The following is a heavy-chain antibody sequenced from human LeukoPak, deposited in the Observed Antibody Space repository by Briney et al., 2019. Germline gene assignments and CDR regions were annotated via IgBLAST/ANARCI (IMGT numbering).Heavy chain of an antibody. D-gene: IGHD1-26*01. Sequence: SQTLSLTCTVSGGSISSGDYYWSWIRQPPGKGLEWIGYIYYSGSTYYNPSHKSRVTISVDTSKNQFSLKLSSVTAADTAVYYCARDRVATTPLFDYWGQGTLVTVSS. CDR3: ARDRVATTPLFDY. CDR1: GGSISSGDYY. CDR2: IYYSGST. J-gene: IGHJ4*02. V-gene: IGHV4-30-4*01.